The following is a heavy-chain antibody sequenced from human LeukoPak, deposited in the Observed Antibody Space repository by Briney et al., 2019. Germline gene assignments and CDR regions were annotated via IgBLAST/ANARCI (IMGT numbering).Heavy chain of an antibody. CDR1: GLTFSSYA. V-gene: IGHV3-23*01. Sequence: GGTLRLSCAASGLTFSSYALSWVRQAPGKGLEWVSAISGSGGSKYYADSVKGRFTISRDNSKNTLYLQMNSLRAEDTAVYYCANPYGDYDFDYWGQGTLVTVSS. J-gene: IGHJ4*02. CDR2: ISGSGGSK. CDR3: ANPYGDYDFDY. D-gene: IGHD4-17*01.